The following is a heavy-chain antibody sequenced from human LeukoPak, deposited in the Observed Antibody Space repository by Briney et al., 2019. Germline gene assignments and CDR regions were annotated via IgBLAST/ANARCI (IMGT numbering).Heavy chain of an antibody. CDR2: IWYDGNKK. V-gene: IGHV3-33*01. CDR1: GFTFSGYG. CDR3: ARDRGSGSYEGYYFDY. D-gene: IGHD3-10*01. J-gene: IGHJ4*02. Sequence: QPGGSLRLSCVASGFTFSGYGMHWVRQAPGKGLEWVAIIWYDGNKKYYADSVKGRFTISRDNSKSTLYLQMNSLRAEDTAVYYCARDRGSGSYEGYYFDYWGQGTLVTVSS.